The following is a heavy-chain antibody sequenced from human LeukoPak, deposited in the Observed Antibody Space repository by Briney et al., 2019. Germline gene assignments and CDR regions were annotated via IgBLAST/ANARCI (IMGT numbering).Heavy chain of an antibody. Sequence: SETLSLTCTVSGGSLSSSSYYWGWIRQPPGKGLEWIGCIYYSGSTYYNPSLKSRVTISVDTSKNQFSLKLSSVTAADTAVYYCARDPGGEGAFDIWGQGTMVTVSS. D-gene: IGHD3-16*01. CDR1: GGSLSSSSYY. CDR3: ARDPGGEGAFDI. V-gene: IGHV4-39*07. J-gene: IGHJ3*02. CDR2: IYYSGST.